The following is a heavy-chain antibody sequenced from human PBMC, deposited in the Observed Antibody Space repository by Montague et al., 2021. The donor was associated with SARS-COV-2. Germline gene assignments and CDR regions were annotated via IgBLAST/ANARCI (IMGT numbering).Heavy chain of an antibody. J-gene: IGHJ6*02. D-gene: IGHD3-22*01. V-gene: IGHV4-39*07. CDR2: MYYSGNT. CDR3: ARWRWGPVLGVIAYYYGMDV. CDR1: ISSSSYY. Sequence: SETLSLTCTVSISSSSYYWDCIRQPPGQGLEWIGSMYYSGNTYYNPSLTSRVTISVNTSKNQSYLKLSAVTAADTAVYYSARWRWGPVLGVIAYYYGMDVWGQGTTVTVSS.